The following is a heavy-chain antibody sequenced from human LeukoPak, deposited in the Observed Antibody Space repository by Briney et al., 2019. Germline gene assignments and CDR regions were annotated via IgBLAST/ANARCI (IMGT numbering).Heavy chain of an antibody. CDR3: ARIRCSPGDDSCYNY. CDR1: GVSFSGNY. V-gene: IGHV4-34*01. D-gene: IGHD2-21*01. Sequence: PSETLPLTCGVRGVSFSGNYWIWIRQSPGKGLEWIGEIYQSKYTTYNPSLKSRVTISADTSVNQFPLRLTSVTAPDTAIYYCARIRCSPGDDSCYNYWGRGTLVTVSS. CDR2: IYQSKYT. J-gene: IGHJ4*02.